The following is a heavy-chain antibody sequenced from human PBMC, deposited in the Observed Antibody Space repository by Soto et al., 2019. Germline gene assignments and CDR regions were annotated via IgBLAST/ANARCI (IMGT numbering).Heavy chain of an antibody. CDR1: GFTFSSYW. CDR3: ATSRTFDY. J-gene: IGHJ4*02. Sequence: EAQLVESGGGLVQPGGSLRLSCAASGFTFSSYWMNWVRQAPGKGLEWVANIKQDGSEKYYVDSVKGRFTISRDNAKNSLYLQMDSLRADDTAVYYCATSRTFDYWGQGTLVTVSS. D-gene: IGHD6-13*01. V-gene: IGHV3-7*01. CDR2: IKQDGSEK.